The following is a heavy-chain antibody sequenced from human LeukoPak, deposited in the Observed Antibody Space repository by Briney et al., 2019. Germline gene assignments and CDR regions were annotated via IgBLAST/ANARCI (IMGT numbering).Heavy chain of an antibody. CDR2: ISGSGGST. CDR3: AKDWRADSSGAFDY. Sequence: PGGSLRLSCAASGFTFSSYAMSWVRQAPGKGLEWASAISGSGGSTYYADSVKGRFTISRDNSKNTLYLQMNSLRAEDTAVYYCAKDWRADSSGAFDYWGQGTLVTVSS. CDR1: GFTFSSYA. V-gene: IGHV3-23*01. J-gene: IGHJ4*02. D-gene: IGHD3-22*01.